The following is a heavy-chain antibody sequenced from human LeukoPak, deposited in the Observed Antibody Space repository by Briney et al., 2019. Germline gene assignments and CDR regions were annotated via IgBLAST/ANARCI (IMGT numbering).Heavy chain of an antibody. CDR3: ARGRRYCSSTTCYYYFDY. CDR2: MNPNSGNT. V-gene: IGHV1-8*01. D-gene: IGHD2-2*01. J-gene: IGHJ4*02. Sequence: GESLKVSCKASGYTFTSYDINWVRQATGQGLEWMGWMNPNSGNTGYAQKFQGRVTMTRNTSISTAYMELSSLRSEDTAVYYCARGRRYCSSTTCYYYFDYWGQGTLVTVSS. CDR1: GYTFTSYD.